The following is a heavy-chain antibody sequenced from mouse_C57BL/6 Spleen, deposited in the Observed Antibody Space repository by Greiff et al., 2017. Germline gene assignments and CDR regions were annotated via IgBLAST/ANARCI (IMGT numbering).Heavy chain of an antibody. CDR3: TRSPSLYYYGSSPWYFDV. CDR1: GYTFTDYE. J-gene: IGHJ1*03. CDR2: IDPETGGT. D-gene: IGHD1-1*01. V-gene: IGHV1-15*01. Sequence: QVQLQQSGAELVRPGASVTLSCKASGYTFTDYEMHWVKQTPVHGLEWIGAIDPETGGTAYNQKFTGKAILTADKSSSTAYMELRSLTSEDSAVYYCTRSPSLYYYGSSPWYFDVWGTGTTVTVSS.